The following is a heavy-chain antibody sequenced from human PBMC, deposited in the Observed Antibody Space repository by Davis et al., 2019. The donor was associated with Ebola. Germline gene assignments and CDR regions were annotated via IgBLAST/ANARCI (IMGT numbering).Heavy chain of an antibody. CDR2: INPSGGTT. J-gene: IGHJ4*02. CDR1: GYTLVSYY. V-gene: IGHV1-46*01. CDR3: AAALSKRGYSYGYRLDY. Sequence: ASVKVSCKASGYTLVSYYAHWVRQAPGQGLEWMGIINPSGGTTTYAQKFQERVTITRDMSTSTAYMELSSLRSEDTAVYYCAAALSKRGYSYGYRLDYWGQGTLVTVSS. D-gene: IGHD5-18*01.